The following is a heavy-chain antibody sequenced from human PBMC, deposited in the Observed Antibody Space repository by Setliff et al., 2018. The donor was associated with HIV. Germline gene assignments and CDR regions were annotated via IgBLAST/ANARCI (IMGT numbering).Heavy chain of an antibody. J-gene: IGHJ6*03. Sequence: EASVKVSCKASGYTFTSYAMHWVRQAPGQRLEWMGWINAGNGNTKYSQKFQGRVTITRDTSASTAYMELSSLRSEDTAVYYCARAAGVPAVHTPFRYYYYMDVWGKGTTVTVSS. D-gene: IGHD2-2*01. V-gene: IGHV1-3*01. CDR1: GYTFTSYA. CDR3: ARAAGVPAVHTPFRYYYYMDV. CDR2: INAGNGNT.